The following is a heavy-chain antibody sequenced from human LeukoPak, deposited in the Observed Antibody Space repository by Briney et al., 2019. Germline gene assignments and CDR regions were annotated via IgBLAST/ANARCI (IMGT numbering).Heavy chain of an antibody. CDR3: TRDPRNLDY. CDR2: ISPSGTDI. V-gene: IGHV3-11*01. D-gene: IGHD1-14*01. CDR1: GFTFSDTY. J-gene: IGHJ4*02. Sequence: GGPLRFSCAVSGFTFSDTYMTWIRQAPGRGLESLSYISPSGTDISYADSVKGRFTISRDNAKNSLYLQMNSLRVEDTAVYYCTRDPRNLDYWGQGTLVTVSS.